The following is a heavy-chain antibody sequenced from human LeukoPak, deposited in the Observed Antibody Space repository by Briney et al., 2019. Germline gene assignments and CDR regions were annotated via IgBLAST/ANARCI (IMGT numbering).Heavy chain of an antibody. CDR1: GFTFSSYA. J-gene: IGHJ4*02. Sequence: GGSLRLSCSASGFTFSSYAMHWVRQAPGKGLEYVSAISSNGGSTYYADSVKGRFTISRDNSKNTLYLQMSSLRAEDTAVYYCVKGVLLWFGESLGFFDYWGQGTLVTVSS. CDR2: ISSNGGST. V-gene: IGHV3-64D*06. D-gene: IGHD3-10*01. CDR3: VKGVLLWFGESLGFFDY.